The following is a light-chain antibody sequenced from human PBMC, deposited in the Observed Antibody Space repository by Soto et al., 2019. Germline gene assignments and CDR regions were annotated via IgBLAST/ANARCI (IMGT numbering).Light chain of an antibody. J-gene: IGLJ3*02. CDR3: QSYDSSLSVNWV. CDR2: GNS. Sequence: QPVLTPPPSVSGAPGQRVTISCTGSSSNIGAGYDVHWYQQLPGTAPKLLIYGNSNRPSGVPDRFSGSKSGTSASLAITGLQAEDEADYYCQSYDSSLSVNWVFGGGTKVTVL. V-gene: IGLV1-40*01. CDR1: SSNIGAGYD.